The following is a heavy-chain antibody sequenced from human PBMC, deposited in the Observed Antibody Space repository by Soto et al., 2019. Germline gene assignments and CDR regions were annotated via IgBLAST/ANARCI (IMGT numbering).Heavy chain of an antibody. CDR3: ARERKITIVPGVGKEVYGMDV. V-gene: IGHV3-21*01. D-gene: IGHD3-10*01. J-gene: IGHJ6*02. CDR2: ISSSSSYI. CDR1: GFTFSGYG. Sequence: PGGSLRLSCAASGFTFSGYGMSWVRQAPGKGLEWVSSISSSSSYIYYADSVKGRFTISRDNAKNSLYLQMNSLRAEDTAVYYCARERKITIVPGVGKEVYGMDVWGQGTTVTVSS.